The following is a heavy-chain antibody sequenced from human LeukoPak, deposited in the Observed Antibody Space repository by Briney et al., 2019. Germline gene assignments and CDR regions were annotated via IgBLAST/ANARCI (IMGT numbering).Heavy chain of an antibody. D-gene: IGHD1-1*01. CDR2: IIPILGIA. Sequence: GASVKVSCKASGGTFSSYAISWVRQAPGQGLEWMGRIIPILGIANNAQKFQGRVTITADKSTSTAYMELSSLRSEDTAVYYCASPTQTGTRRFFDYWGQGTLVTVSS. J-gene: IGHJ4*02. V-gene: IGHV1-69*04. CDR1: GGTFSSYA. CDR3: ASPTQTGTRRFFDY.